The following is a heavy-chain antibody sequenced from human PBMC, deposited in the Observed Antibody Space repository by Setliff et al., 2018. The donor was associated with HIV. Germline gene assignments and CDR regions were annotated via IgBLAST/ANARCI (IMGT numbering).Heavy chain of an antibody. D-gene: IGHD1-26*01. CDR1: GGSIRSTIYY. Sequence: KTSETLSLTCTVSGGSIRSTIYYWGWIRQPPGKGLEWIGNMYYSGSTYYNPSLKSRVTISVDTSKNQFSLKLSSVTAADTAVYYCARVEWEPHRVNYYYYGMDVWGQGTTVTVSS. CDR2: MYYSGST. CDR3: ARVEWEPHRVNYYYYGMDV. V-gene: IGHV4-39*07. J-gene: IGHJ6*02.